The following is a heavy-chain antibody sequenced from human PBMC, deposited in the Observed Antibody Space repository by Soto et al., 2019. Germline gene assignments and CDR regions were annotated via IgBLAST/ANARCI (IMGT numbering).Heavy chain of an antibody. CDR1: GYNFTIYG. V-gene: IGHV1-18*01. J-gene: IGHJ5*02. CDR3: ARRLPVGRGVIITSWFDP. CDR2: NNTDSGDT. D-gene: IGHD3-10*01. Sequence: QVQLVQSGAELKKPGASVKVSCKASGYNFTIYGISSVRQAPGQGLGWMGWNNTDSGDTKYSQKAQGRVTMTTDTTTTTAYMELRSLRSDDTAVYYCARRLPVGRGVIITSWFDPWGQGTLVTVST.